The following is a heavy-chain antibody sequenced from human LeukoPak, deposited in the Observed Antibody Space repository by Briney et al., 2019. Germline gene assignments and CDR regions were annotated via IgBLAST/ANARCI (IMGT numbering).Heavy chain of an antibody. CDR3: ARARSGSYHFDH. CDR1: GFTFSSYA. Sequence: GGSLRLSCAASGFTFSSYAMHWVRQAPGKGLEYVSAINSDGGNTYYADSVKGRFTISRDNSKNTLYLQMGSLRAEDMAVYYCARARSGSYHFDHWGQGTLVTVSS. V-gene: IGHV3-64*02. D-gene: IGHD1-26*01. CDR2: INSDGGNT. J-gene: IGHJ4*02.